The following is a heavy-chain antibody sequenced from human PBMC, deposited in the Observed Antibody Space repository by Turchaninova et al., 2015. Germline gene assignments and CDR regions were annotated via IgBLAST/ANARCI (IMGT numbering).Heavy chain of an antibody. J-gene: IGHJ4*02. CDR3: ARVFGDFVVASPEFPTYYFDY. CDR2: INQDVSEN. Sequence: WGSLTLSCAASGFTFGSYWMTWVRQAPGKGLQWVANINQDVSENYYVDSAKGRFTISRDNAKNTLYLQMHSLGADDAAVYWCARVFGDFVVASPEFPTYYFDYWGQGTLVTVSS. D-gene: IGHD2-15*01. V-gene: IGHV3-7*03. CDR1: GFTFGSYW.